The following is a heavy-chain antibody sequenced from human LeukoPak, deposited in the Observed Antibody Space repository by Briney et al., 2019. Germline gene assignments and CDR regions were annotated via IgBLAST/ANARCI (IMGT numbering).Heavy chain of an antibody. Sequence: DSIQGRFTISRDSSNNMLYLQMNSLRVEDSAVYYCARNMRSTYYCDFWGQGTLVSVSS. CDR3: ARNMRSTYYCDF. J-gene: IGHJ4*02. V-gene: IGHV3-30*07. D-gene: IGHD2/OR15-2a*01.